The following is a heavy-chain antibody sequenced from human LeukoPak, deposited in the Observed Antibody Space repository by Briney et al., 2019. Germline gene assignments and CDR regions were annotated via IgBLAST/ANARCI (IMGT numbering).Heavy chain of an antibody. CDR1: GGSISSSSYY. CDR3: ARQPHLGYCSSTSCHFDY. CDR2: IYYSGST. V-gene: IGHV4-39*01. J-gene: IGHJ4*02. D-gene: IGHD2-2*01. Sequence: SETLSLTCTVSGGSISSSSYYWGWIRQPPGKGLEWIGRIYYSGSTYYNPSLKSRVTISVDTSKNHFSLNLSSVTAADTAVYYCARQPHLGYCSSTSCHFDYWGQGTLVTVSS.